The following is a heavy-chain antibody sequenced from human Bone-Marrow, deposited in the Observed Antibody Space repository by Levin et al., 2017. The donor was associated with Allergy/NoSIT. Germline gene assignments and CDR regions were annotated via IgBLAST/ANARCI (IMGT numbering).Heavy chain of an antibody. Sequence: SCAASGFTFSTYWMSWVRQAPGKGLEWVANIRQDGNEKHYVDSVEGRFTISRDNAKNSLYLQMSSLGAEDTAVYYCARDLSRPIHYGLNYWGQGTPVTVSS. D-gene: IGHD4-17*01. CDR3: ARDLSRPIHYGLNY. CDR2: IRQDGNEK. V-gene: IGHV3-7*01. CDR1: GFTFSTYW. J-gene: IGHJ4*02.